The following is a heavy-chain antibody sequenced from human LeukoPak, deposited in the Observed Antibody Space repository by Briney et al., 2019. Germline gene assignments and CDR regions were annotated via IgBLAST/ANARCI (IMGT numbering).Heavy chain of an antibody. J-gene: IGHJ3*02. CDR3: AKDFNYYDSSGIGDAFDI. CDR2: IRYDGSNE. CDR1: GFTFSSYG. Sequence: PGGSLRLSCAASGFTFSSYGMHWVRQAPGKGLEWVSFIRYDGSNEYYADSVRGRFTISRDNSKNTLYLQMNSLRAEDTALYYCAKDFNYYDSSGIGDAFDIWGQGTMVTVSS. V-gene: IGHV3-30*02. D-gene: IGHD3-22*01.